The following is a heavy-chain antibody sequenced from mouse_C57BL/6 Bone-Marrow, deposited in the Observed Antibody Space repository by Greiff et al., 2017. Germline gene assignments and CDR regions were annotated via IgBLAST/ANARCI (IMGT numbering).Heavy chain of an antibody. Sequence: QVQLQQPGAELVKPGASVKLSCKASGYTFTSYWMHWVKQRPGQGLEWIGMIHPNSGSTNYNEKFKSKATLTVDKSSSTAYMQLSSLTSEDSAVYYCASFLAYYGGSYGAMDYWGQGTSVTVSS. CDR2: IHPNSGST. V-gene: IGHV1-64*01. CDR3: ASFLAYYGGSYGAMDY. CDR1: GYTFTSYW. J-gene: IGHJ4*01. D-gene: IGHD1-1*01.